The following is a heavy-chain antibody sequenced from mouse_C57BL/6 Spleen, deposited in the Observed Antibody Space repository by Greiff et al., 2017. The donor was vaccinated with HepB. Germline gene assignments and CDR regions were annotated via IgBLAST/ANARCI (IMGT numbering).Heavy chain of an antibody. CDR3: ARHRGNYLYYAMDY. CDR1: GFSLTSYG. Sequence: QVQLKESGPGLVAPSQSLSITCTVSGFSLTSYGVHWVRQPPGKGLEWLVVIWSDGSTTYNSALKSRLSISKDNSKSQVFLKMNSLQTDDTAMYYCARHRGNYLYYAMDYWGQGTSVIVSS. V-gene: IGHV2-6-1*01. CDR2: IWSDGST. D-gene: IGHD2-1*01. J-gene: IGHJ4*01.